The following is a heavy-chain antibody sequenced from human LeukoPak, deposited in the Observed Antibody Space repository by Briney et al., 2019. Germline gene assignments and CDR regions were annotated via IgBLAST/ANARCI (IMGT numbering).Heavy chain of an antibody. CDR3: AMRSNSGSYYNDY. CDR1: GFTFSSYV. J-gene: IGHJ4*02. Sequence: PGGSLRLSCAAYGFTFSSYVMSWVRQGPGKGLEWVSAISGSGGSTDYADSVKGRFTISRDNSKNTLYLQMNSLRAEDTAVYYCAMRSNSGSYYNDYGGQGTLVTVSS. CDR2: ISGSGGST. D-gene: IGHD3-10*01. V-gene: IGHV3-23*01.